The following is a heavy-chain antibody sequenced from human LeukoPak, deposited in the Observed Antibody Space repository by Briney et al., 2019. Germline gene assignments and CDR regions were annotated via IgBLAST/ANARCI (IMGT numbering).Heavy chain of an antibody. Sequence: GGSLRLSCAASGFTFSNYAMSWVRQAPGKGLEWVSSISSSSYIYYADSVKGRFTISRDNAKNSLYLQMNSLRAEDTAVYYCARDRRELLYYFDYWGQGTLVTVSS. J-gene: IGHJ4*02. V-gene: IGHV3-21*01. CDR1: GFTFSNYA. CDR2: ISSSSYI. CDR3: ARDRRELLYYFDY. D-gene: IGHD1-26*01.